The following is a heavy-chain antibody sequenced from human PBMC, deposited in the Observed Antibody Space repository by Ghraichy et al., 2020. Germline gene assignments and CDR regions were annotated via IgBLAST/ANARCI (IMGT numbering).Heavy chain of an antibody. J-gene: IGHJ1*01. D-gene: IGHD5-12*01. CDR3: ARVTVATIMSEYFQD. Sequence: GESLNISCAASGFTFRSYAMDWVRQAPGKGLEWVAVISFDGSDKYYADSVKGRFTISRDNSKNTLYLQMHSLRAEDTAVYYCARVTVATIMSEYFQDWGQGTLVSVSS. V-gene: IGHV3-30*04. CDR2: ISFDGSDK. CDR1: GFTFRSYA.